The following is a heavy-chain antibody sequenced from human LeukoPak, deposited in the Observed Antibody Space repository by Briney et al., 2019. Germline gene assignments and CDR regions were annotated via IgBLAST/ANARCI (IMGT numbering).Heavy chain of an antibody. J-gene: IGHJ4*02. V-gene: IGHV3-23*01. CDR2: IKGGGGDP. CDR3: AQGGHDFNPFYY. CDR1: GFTFSTYA. D-gene: IGHD2-21*02. Sequence: GGSLRLSCAASGFTFSTYAMGWVRQAPGAGLEWVSSIKGGGGDPFYADSVRGRFTISRDKSKNTLYLQLNSLRPEDTAVYFCAQGGHDFNPFYYWGQGTLVTVSS.